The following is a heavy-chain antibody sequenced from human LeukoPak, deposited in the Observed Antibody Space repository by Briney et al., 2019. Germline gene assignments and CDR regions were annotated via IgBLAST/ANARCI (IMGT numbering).Heavy chain of an antibody. CDR3: ARDFIRGAPDYLDL. CDR1: GFTFSSYP. J-gene: IGHJ4*02. D-gene: IGHD3-10*01. Sequence: GRSLRLSCTASGFTFSSYPFRWVRQAPGKGLEWVAVIGYDGVYKFYTDSAKGRFTISRDDSKSTLYLQMDSLRAEDTAVYYCARDFIRGAPDYLDLWGQGTLVTVSS. CDR2: IGYDGVYK. V-gene: IGHV3-30*04.